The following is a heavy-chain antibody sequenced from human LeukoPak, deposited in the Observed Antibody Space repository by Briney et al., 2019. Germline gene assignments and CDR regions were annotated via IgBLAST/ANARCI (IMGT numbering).Heavy chain of an antibody. Sequence: PSETLSLTCTVSGGSINNYYWNWIRQPPGKGLEWVGSIYYSGRTNYNPSLRSRVTISVDTSKNQFSLKLISVTAADTAVYYCARDRGYSGYGGGYNWFDPWGQGTLVTVSS. CDR2: IYYSGRT. J-gene: IGHJ5*02. D-gene: IGHD5-12*01. V-gene: IGHV4-59*01. CDR3: ARDRGYSGYGGGYNWFDP. CDR1: GGSINNYY.